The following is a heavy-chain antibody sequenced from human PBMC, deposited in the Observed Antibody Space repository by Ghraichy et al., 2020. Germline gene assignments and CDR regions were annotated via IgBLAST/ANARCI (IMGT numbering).Heavy chain of an antibody. J-gene: IGHJ3*02. CDR3: ARDRQPLPYPSDAFDI. Sequence: GESLNISCAASGFTFSSYWMHWVRQAPGKGLVWVSRINSDGSSTSYADSVKGRFTISRENAKNTLYLQMNSLRAEDTAVYYCARDRQPLPYPSDAFDIWGQGTMVTVSS. CDR1: GFTFSSYW. CDR2: INSDGSST. D-gene: IGHD2-21*02. V-gene: IGHV3-74*01.